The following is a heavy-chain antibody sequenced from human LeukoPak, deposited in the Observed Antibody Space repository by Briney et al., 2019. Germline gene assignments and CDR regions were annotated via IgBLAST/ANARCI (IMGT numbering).Heavy chain of an antibody. CDR1: GFKFDAYG. D-gene: IGHD1-1*01. CDR2: INWNGVSA. J-gene: IGHJ4*02. CDR3: AKDPPTTGTTFDN. Sequence: GGSLRLSCAGSGFKFDAYGMSWVRQAPGKGLEWVAGINWNGVSAGYADSVKGRFIISRDNSKNSLFLEMDNLRVEDTAVYYCAKDPPTTGTTFDNWGRGTLVTVSS. V-gene: IGHV3-20*04.